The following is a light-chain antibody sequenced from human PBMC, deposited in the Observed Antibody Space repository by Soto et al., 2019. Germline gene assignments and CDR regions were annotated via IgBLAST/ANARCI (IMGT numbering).Light chain of an antibody. V-gene: IGKV3D-20*02. Sequence: EIVLTQSPGTLSLSPGERATLSCRASQSVSSRSLAWYQQKPGQAPRLLISGASSRAADIPDRFSGSGSGTDFTLTINRLEPEDFAVYYCQQRSNWPITFGPGTKVEIK. CDR2: GAS. J-gene: IGKJ3*01. CDR1: QSVSSRS. CDR3: QQRSNWPIT.